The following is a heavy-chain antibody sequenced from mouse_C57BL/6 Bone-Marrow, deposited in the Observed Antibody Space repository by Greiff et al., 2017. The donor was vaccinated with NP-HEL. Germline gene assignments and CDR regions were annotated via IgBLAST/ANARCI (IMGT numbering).Heavy chain of an antibody. Sequence: QVQLQQSGAELVKPGASVKISCKASGYAFSSYWMNWVKQRPGKGLEWIGQIYPGDGDTNYNGKFKGKATLTADKSSSTAYMQLSSLTSEDSAVYFCARVGSSLRYWYFDVWGTGTTVTVSS. CDR2: IYPGDGDT. CDR1: GYAFSSYW. D-gene: IGHD1-1*01. CDR3: ARVGSSLRYWYFDV. V-gene: IGHV1-80*01. J-gene: IGHJ1*03.